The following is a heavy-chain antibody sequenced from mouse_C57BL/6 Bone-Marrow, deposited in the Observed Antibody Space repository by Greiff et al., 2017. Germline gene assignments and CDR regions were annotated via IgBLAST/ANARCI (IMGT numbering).Heavy chain of an antibody. CDR2: ISDGGSYT. J-gene: IGHJ4*01. Sequence: EVMLVESGGGLVKPGGSLKLSCAASGFTFNSYAMSWVRQTPEKRLEWVATISDGGSYTYYPDNVKGRFTISRDNAKNNLYLQMSHLKSEDTAMYYCARDRLLRYLYAMDYWGQGTSVTVSS. D-gene: IGHD1-1*01. CDR3: ARDRLLRYLYAMDY. CDR1: GFTFNSYA. V-gene: IGHV5-4*01.